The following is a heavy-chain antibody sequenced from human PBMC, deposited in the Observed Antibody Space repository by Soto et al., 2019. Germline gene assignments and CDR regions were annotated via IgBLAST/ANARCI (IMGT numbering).Heavy chain of an antibody. D-gene: IGHD2-8*01. J-gene: IGHJ4*02. Sequence: ASVKVSCKASGYTFTGYYMHWVRQAPGQGLEWMGWINPNSGGTNYAQKFQGRVTMTRDTSISTAYMELSRLRSDDTAVYYCARGDGIVLMVYAPIYYWGQGTLVTVSS. V-gene: IGHV1-2*02. CDR2: INPNSGGT. CDR1: GYTFTGYY. CDR3: ARGDGIVLMVYAPIYY.